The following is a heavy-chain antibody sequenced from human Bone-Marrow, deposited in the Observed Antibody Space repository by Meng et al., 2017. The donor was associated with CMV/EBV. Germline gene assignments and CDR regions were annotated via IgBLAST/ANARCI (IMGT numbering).Heavy chain of an antibody. J-gene: IGHJ4*02. CDR1: GFTVSSNY. D-gene: IGHD3-22*01. CDR2: ISYDGGNK. V-gene: IGHV3-30-3*01. Sequence: GGSLRLSCAASGFTVSSNYMSWVRQAPGKGLEWVAVISYDGGNKYYADSVKGRFTISRDNAKNSLYLQMNSLRAEDTAVYYCALGLLAYYYDSSGYDYWGQGTLVTVSS. CDR3: ALGLLAYYYDSSGYDY.